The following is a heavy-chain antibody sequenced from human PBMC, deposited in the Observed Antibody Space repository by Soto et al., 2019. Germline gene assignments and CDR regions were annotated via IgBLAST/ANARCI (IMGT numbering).Heavy chain of an antibody. V-gene: IGHV1-18*04. CDR3: ARVKMTTVTHLPPDY. CDR2: ISAYNGNT. J-gene: IGHJ4*02. Sequence: GASVKVSCKASGYTFTSYGISWVRQAPGQGLEWMGWISAYNGNTNYAQKLQGRVTMTTDTSTSTAYMELRSLRSDDTAVYYCARVKMTTVTHLPPDYWGQGTLVTVSS. D-gene: IGHD4-17*01. CDR1: GYTFTSYG.